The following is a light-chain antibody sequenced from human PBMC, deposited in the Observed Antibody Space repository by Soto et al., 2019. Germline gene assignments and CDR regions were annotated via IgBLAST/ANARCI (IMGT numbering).Light chain of an antibody. CDR3: CSYTSTSAWV. Sequence: QSVLTQPASVSGSPGQSITISCTGTSSDVGGYNYVSWYQQHPGKAPKLIIYEVSNRPSGVSNRFSGSKSGNTASLTISGLQADDEADYYCCSYTSTSAWVFGRGTKVTVL. CDR1: SSDVGGYNY. J-gene: IGLJ3*02. CDR2: EVS. V-gene: IGLV2-14*01.